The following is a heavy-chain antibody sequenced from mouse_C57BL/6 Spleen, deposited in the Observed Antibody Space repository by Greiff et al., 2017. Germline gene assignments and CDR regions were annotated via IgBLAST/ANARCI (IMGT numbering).Heavy chain of an antibody. Sequence: VQLQQSGAELARPGASVKLSCKASGYTFTSYGISWVKQRTGQGLEWIGEIYPRSGNTYYNEKFKGKATLTAVKSSSTAYMELRSLTSEDSAVYFCARGGGWDSPYWYFDVWGTGTTVTVSS. CDR2: IYPRSGNT. CDR3: ARGGGWDSPYWYFDV. CDR1: GYTFTSYG. V-gene: IGHV1-81*01. D-gene: IGHD2-3*01. J-gene: IGHJ1*03.